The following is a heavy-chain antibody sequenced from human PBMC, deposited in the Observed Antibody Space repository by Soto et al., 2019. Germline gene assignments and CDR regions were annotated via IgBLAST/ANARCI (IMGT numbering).Heavy chain of an antibody. CDR2: ISAYNGNT. Sequence: QVQLVQSGAEVKKPGASVTVSCKASGYTFTSYGISWVRQAPGQGLEWMGGISAYNGNTNYAQKRQGRVTMTTDTATSTAYMELRSLRSDDTAVYYCASDEGAYCSGGSCYSDYWCQGTLVTVSS. V-gene: IGHV1-18*01. CDR1: GYTFTSYG. D-gene: IGHD2-15*01. J-gene: IGHJ4*02. CDR3: ASDEGAYCSGGSCYSDY.